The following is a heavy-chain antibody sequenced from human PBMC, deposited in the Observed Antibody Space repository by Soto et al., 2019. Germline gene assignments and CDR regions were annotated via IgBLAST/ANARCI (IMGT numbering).Heavy chain of an antibody. J-gene: IGHJ3*02. CDR2: IVPLFGTT. CDR3: ARDGEVTSTRTRGAFDI. D-gene: IGHD2-2*01. Sequence: QVQLVQSGAEVKKPGSSVKVSCKASGGTFSSYTFSWLRQAPGQGLEWMGGIVPLFGTTNDAKIFQGRVKISADESTSTVYMELSSPRSEDSAMHYSARDGEVTSTRTRGAFDIWGQGTVITVSS. CDR1: GGTFSSYT. V-gene: IGHV1-69*01.